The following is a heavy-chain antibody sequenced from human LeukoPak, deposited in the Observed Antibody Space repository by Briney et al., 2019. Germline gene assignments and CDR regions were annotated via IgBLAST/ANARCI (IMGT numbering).Heavy chain of an antibody. J-gene: IGHJ4*02. V-gene: IGHV3-23*01. CDR3: AKDLTSWNY. CDR2: ITGSGENT. CDR1: GFTFSSYS. D-gene: IGHD2-2*01. Sequence: TGGSLRLSCAASGFTFSSYSMNWVRQAPGKGLEWVSGITGSGENTYYADSVKGRFTISRDNSKNTLYLQMNSLRAEDTALYYCAKDLTSWNYWGQGTLVTVSS.